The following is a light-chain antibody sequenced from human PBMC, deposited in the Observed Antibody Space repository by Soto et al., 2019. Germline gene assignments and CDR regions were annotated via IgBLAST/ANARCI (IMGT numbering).Light chain of an antibody. J-gene: IGLJ3*02. CDR3: QSYDSSLSGSV. CDR2: ANT. Sequence: QTVVTQTPSVSGAPGQRGTISCTGSSSNIGAGYDVHWYQQLPGTTPKLLIYANTNRPSGVPDRFSGSKSGTSASLAITGLQAEDEADYYCQSYDSSLSGSVFGGGTKLTFL. CDR1: SSNIGAGYD. V-gene: IGLV1-40*01.